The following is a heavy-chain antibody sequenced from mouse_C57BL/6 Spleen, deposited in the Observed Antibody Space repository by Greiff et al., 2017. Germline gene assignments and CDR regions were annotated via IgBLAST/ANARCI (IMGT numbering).Heavy chain of an antibody. J-gene: IGHJ3*01. CDR3: ANMVTTEFAY. CDR1: GYTFTSYW. CDR2: INPSSGYT. V-gene: IGHV1-7*01. D-gene: IGHD2-2*01. Sequence: VQLQESGAELAKPGASVKLSCKASGYTFTSYWMHWVKQRPGQGLKWIGYINPSSGYTKYNQKFKDKATLTADNSSCPAYMQLSSLTYEDSAVYYCANMVTTEFAYWGQGTLVTVSA.